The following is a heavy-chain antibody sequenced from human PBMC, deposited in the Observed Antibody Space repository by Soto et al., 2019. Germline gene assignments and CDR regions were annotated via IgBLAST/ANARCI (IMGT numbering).Heavy chain of an antibody. CDR2: INHSGST. J-gene: IGHJ6*02. V-gene: IGHV4-34*01. Sequence: SETLSLTCAVYGGSFSGYYWSWIRQPPGKGLEWIGEINHSGSTNYNPSLKSRVTISVHRSKNQFSLKLSSVTDADTAVYYCARGRSQAQSMRVVSASRDYVYSGRDVWGQGTTVTGAS. CDR3: ARGRSQAQSMRVVSASRDYVYSGRDV. CDR1: GGSFSGYY. D-gene: IGHD2-15*01.